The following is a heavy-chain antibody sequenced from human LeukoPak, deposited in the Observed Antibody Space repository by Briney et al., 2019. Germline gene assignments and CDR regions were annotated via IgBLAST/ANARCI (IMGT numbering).Heavy chain of an antibody. Sequence: PGGSLRLSCAASGFTFSSHSMNWVRQAPGKGLEWVSYISSSSTTIYYADSVKGRFTISRDNSKNTLYLQMNSLRAEDTAVYYCARQVGASTTFDSWGQGTLVTVSS. V-gene: IGHV3-48*01. D-gene: IGHD1-26*01. CDR1: GFTFSSHS. CDR2: ISSSSTTI. J-gene: IGHJ4*02. CDR3: ARQVGASTTFDS.